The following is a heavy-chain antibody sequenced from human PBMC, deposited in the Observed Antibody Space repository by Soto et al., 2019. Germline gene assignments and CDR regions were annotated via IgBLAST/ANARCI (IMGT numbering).Heavy chain of an antibody. Sequence: QVHLVQSGPEVKKPGSSVKVSCKDSGGLFSSFAISWVRQAPGQGLEWLGGIIPVFGTTNYAEKFQGRVTISADESKNTAYMELSSLGSWDTAMYYCARGGGPYVWFNEFWGQGTLVTVSS. V-gene: IGHV1-69*01. CDR2: IIPVFGTT. D-gene: IGHD3-16*01. CDR1: GGLFSSFA. CDR3: ARGGGPYVWFNEF. J-gene: IGHJ4*02.